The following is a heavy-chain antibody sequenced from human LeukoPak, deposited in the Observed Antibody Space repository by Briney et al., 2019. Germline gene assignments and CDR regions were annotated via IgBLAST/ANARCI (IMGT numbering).Heavy chain of an antibody. CDR3: ARDLGDTSYDS. J-gene: IGHJ4*02. Sequence: SETLSLTCAVYGGSFSGYYWSWIRQPPGKGLEWIGEINHSGSTNYNPSLKSRVTISVDTSKSQFSLKLSSVTAADTAMYYCARDLGDTSYDSWGQGTLVTVSS. D-gene: IGHD3-10*01. CDR2: INHSGST. CDR1: GGSFSGYY. V-gene: IGHV4-34*01.